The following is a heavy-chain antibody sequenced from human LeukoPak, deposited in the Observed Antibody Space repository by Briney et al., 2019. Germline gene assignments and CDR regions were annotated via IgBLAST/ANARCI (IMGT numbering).Heavy chain of an antibody. V-gene: IGHV3-33*01. CDR2: IWYDGSNK. CDR3: ARDPSGIAVAGTFDY. D-gene: IGHD6-19*01. Sequence: RAGRSLRLSCAASGFTFSSYGMHWVRQAPGKGLEWVAVIWYDGSNKYYADSVKGRFTISRDNSKNTLYLQMNSLRAEDTAVYYCARDPSGIAVAGTFDYWGQGTLVTVSS. J-gene: IGHJ4*02. CDR1: GFTFSSYG.